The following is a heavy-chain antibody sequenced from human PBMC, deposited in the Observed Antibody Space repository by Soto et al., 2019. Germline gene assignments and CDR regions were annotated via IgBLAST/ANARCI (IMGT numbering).Heavy chain of an antibody. CDR3: ASPTLGAFDI. D-gene: IGHD3-16*01. V-gene: IGHV4-39*01. Sequence: SETLSLTCTVSGGSISSSNYYWGWIRQPPGKGLEWIGSIYYSGSTSYNSSLKSRVTISGDTSKNQFSLRLSSVTAADTSVYYCASPTLGAFDIWGQGTMVTVSS. CDR1: GGSISSSNYY. J-gene: IGHJ3*02. CDR2: IYYSGST.